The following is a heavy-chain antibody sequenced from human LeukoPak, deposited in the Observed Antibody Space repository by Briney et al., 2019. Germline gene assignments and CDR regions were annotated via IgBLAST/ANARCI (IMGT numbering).Heavy chain of an antibody. Sequence: GGFLRLSCADSVFTFSSYSVNWVRDAPGGGGECGSVIFNGGSTYYADSVKGRFTISRDNSKNPLYLQMNSLRAEDTAVYYCATSIVGLTYDEQFHHWGQGTLVTVS. CDR2: IFNGGST. CDR3: ATSIVGLTYDEQFHH. J-gene: IGHJ1*01. D-gene: IGHD1-26*01. CDR1: VFTFSSYS. V-gene: IGHV3-53*01.